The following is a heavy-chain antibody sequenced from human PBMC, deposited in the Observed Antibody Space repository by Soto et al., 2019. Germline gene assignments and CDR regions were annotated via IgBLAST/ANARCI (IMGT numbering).Heavy chain of an antibody. CDR1: GVTFTSET. D-gene: IGHD2-21*01. CDR3: ATELGENPASPFDS. CDR2: IIPLFGAA. V-gene: IGHV1-69*13. J-gene: IGHJ4*02. Sequence: GASVKVSCKASGVTFTSETISWVRQAPGQGLEWMGGIIPLFGAANYAQKFQGRVTITADESTSTVYMELSSLRSDGMAVYYCATELGENPASPFDSWGQGTLVTVSS.